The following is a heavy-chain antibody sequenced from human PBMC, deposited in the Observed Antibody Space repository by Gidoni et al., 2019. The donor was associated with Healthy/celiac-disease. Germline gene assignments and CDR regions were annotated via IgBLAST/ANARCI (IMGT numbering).Heavy chain of an antibody. V-gene: IGHV3-23*01. Sequence: EVQLLESGGGLVQPGGSLRLSCAASGFTVSSYAMSWVRQAPGKGLEWVSAISGSGGSTYYADSVKGRFTISRDNSKNTLYLQMNSLRAEDTAVYYCAKKGLRVVDAFDIWGQGTMVTVSS. CDR2: ISGSGGST. D-gene: IGHD3-3*01. J-gene: IGHJ3*02. CDR3: AKKGLRVVDAFDI. CDR1: GFTVSSYA.